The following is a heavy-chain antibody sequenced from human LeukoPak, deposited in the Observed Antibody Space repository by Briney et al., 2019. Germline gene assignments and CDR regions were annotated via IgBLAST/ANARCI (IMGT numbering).Heavy chain of an antibody. CDR1: GGSFAGYY. D-gene: IGHD5-18*01. CDR3: ARGGLEPQLWLRLFYFEF. V-gene: IGHV4-34*01. J-gene: IGHJ4*02. Sequence: SETLSLTCAAYGGSFAGYYWSWLRQAPGGELEWIGEVNHREVTHYNPSLKSQVTILADASKNQFSLKLTSVTAADTAVYYCARGGLEPQLWLRLFYFEFWGQGVLVTVSS. CDR2: VNHREVT.